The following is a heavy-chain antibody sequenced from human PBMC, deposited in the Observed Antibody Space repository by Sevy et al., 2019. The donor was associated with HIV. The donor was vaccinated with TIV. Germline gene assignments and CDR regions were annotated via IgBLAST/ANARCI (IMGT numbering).Heavy chain of an antibody. Sequence: GESLKISCQGSGYRFTDYWIAWVRQMPGKGLEWMGIIYPGDSDTRYSPSFRGQVTISADTSIRTAYLQWRSLRASDSAIYYCARAPLTVSNPLHFDYWGQGALVTVSS. CDR3: ARAPLTVSNPLHFDY. CDR1: GYRFTDYW. V-gene: IGHV5-51*01. CDR2: IYPGDSDT. D-gene: IGHD2-8*01. J-gene: IGHJ4*02.